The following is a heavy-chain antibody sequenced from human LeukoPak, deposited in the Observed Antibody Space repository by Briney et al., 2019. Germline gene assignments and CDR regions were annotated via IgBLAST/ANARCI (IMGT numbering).Heavy chain of an antibody. D-gene: IGHD2-2*01. V-gene: IGHV4-34*01. J-gene: IGHJ4*02. CDR2: INHSGST. CDR3: ARDNIYCSSTSCSEGTDY. CDR1: GGSFSGYY. Sequence: SETLSLTCAVYGGSFSGYYWSWIRQPPGKGLEWIGEINHSGSTNYNPSLKSRVTISVDTSKNQFSLKLSSVTAADTAVYYCARDNIYCSSTSCSEGTDYWGQGTLVTVSS.